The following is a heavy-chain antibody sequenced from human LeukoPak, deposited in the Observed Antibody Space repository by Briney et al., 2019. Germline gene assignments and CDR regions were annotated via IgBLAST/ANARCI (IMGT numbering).Heavy chain of an antibody. Sequence: GGSLRLSCAASGFTFSSYWMSWVRQAPGKGLEWVANIKQDGSEKYYVDSVKGRFTISRDNAENSLYLQMNSLRAEDTAVNYCARDDCSSISCYHNWFDPWGQGTLVTVSS. CDR2: IKQDGSEK. V-gene: IGHV3-7*01. D-gene: IGHD2-2*01. CDR1: GFTFSSYW. J-gene: IGHJ5*02. CDR3: ARDDCSSISCYHNWFDP.